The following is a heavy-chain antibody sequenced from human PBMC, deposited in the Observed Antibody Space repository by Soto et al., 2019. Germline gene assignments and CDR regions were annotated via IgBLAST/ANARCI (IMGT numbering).Heavy chain of an antibody. D-gene: IGHD3-10*01. CDR2: INHSGST. CDR3: AREGITLVRGVIVYNWFDP. CDR1: GGSFSGYY. V-gene: IGHV4-34*01. J-gene: IGHJ5*02. Sequence: SETLSLTCAVYGGSFSGYYWSWIRQPPGKGLEWIGEINHSGSTNYNPSLKSRITISVDTSKNQFSLKLSSVTAADTAVYYCAREGITLVRGVIVYNWFDPWGQGTLVTVSS.